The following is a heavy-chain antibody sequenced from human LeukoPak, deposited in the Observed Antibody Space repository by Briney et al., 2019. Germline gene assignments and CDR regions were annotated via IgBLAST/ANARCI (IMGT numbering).Heavy chain of an antibody. CDR2: ISSSSSYI. CDR1: GFTFSSYS. D-gene: IGHD3-10*01. Sequence: GGSLRLSCAASGFTFSSYSMNWVRQAPGKGLEWVSTISSSSSYIYYADSVKGRFTISRDNAKNSLYLQMNSLRAEDTAVYYCASASYGSGTYAFDIWGQGTMVTVSS. CDR3: ASASYGSGTYAFDI. V-gene: IGHV3-21*01. J-gene: IGHJ3*02.